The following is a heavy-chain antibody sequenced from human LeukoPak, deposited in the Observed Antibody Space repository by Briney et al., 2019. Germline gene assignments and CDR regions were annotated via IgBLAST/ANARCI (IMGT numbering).Heavy chain of an antibody. CDR2: INHSGST. V-gene: IGHV4-39*07. CDR1: GGSISSSSYY. J-gene: IGHJ4*02. Sequence: SETLSLTCIVSGGSISSSSYYWSWIRQPPGKGLEWIGEINHSGSTNYNPSLKSRVTISVDTSKNQFSLKLSSVTAADTAVYYCATQLLWGQGALVTVSS. CDR3: ATQLL. D-gene: IGHD4-23*01.